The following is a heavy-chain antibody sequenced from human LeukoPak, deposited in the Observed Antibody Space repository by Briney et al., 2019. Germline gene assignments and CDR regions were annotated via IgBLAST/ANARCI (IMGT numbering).Heavy chain of an antibody. CDR3: ARSVRVVPAATYYYYYMDV. J-gene: IGHJ6*03. CDR2: IIPIFGTA. Sequence: SVKVSCKASGGTFSGYAISWVRQAPGQGLEWMGGIIPIFGTANYAQKFQGRVTITTDESTSTAYMELSSLRSEDTAVYYCARSVRVVPAATYYYYYMDVWGKGTTVTVSS. V-gene: IGHV1-69*05. CDR1: GGTFSGYA. D-gene: IGHD2-2*01.